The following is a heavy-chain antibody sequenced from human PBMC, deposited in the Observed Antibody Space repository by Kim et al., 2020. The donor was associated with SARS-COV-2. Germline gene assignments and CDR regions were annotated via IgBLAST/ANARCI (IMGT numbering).Heavy chain of an antibody. Sequence: SETLSLTCAVYGGSFSGYYWSWIRQPPGKGLEWIGEINHSGSTNYNPSLKSRVTISVDTSKNQFSLKLSSVTAADTAVYYCARAIHGDCSSTSCSTGGGFDPWGQGTLVTVSS. CDR1: GGSFSGYY. CDR3: ARAIHGDCSSTSCSTGGGFDP. V-gene: IGHV4-34*01. D-gene: IGHD2-2*01. J-gene: IGHJ5*02. CDR2: INHSGST.